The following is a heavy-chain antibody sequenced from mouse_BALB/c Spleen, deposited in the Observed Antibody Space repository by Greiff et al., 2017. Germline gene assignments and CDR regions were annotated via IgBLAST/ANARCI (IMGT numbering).Heavy chain of an antibody. D-gene: IGHD2-2*01. CDR1: GFSLTSYG. Sequence: QVQLKESGPGLVQPSQSLSITCTVSGFSLTSYGVHWVRQSPGKGLEWLGVIWSGGSTDYNAAFISRLSISKDNSKSQVFFKMNSLQTDDTAMYYCARNRGYDGGLDYWGQGTSVTVSS. CDR3: ARNRGYDGGLDY. V-gene: IGHV2-2*01. J-gene: IGHJ4*01. CDR2: IWSGGST.